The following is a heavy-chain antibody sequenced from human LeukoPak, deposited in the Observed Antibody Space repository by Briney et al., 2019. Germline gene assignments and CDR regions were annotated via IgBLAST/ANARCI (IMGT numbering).Heavy chain of an antibody. J-gene: IGHJ6*03. V-gene: IGHV3-30*18. CDR2: ISYDGSNK. D-gene: IGHD3-16*01. CDR3: AKDSRELWVPYYYMDV. Sequence: GRSLRLSCAASGFTFSSYGMHWVRQAPGKGLEWVAVISYDGSNKYYADSVKGRFTISRDNSKNTLYLQMNSLRAEDTAVYYCAKDSRELWVPYYYMDVWGKGTTVTVSS. CDR1: GFTFSSYG.